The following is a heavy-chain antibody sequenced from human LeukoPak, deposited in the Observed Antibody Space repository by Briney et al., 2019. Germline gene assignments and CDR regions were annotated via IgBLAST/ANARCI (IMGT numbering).Heavy chain of an antibody. CDR1: GYSISSGYY. D-gene: IGHD3-10*01. CDR3: ARAVGSGSFQTYYYYMDV. CDR2: FDQSGST. Sequence: SETLSLTCTVSGYSISSGYYWGCIRQPPGKGLEWIGSFDQSGSTYYNPSLKSRVTMSVDTSKNQFSLKLSSVTAADTAVYYCARAVGSGSFQTYYYYMDVWGKGTTVTISS. V-gene: IGHV4-38-2*02. J-gene: IGHJ6*03.